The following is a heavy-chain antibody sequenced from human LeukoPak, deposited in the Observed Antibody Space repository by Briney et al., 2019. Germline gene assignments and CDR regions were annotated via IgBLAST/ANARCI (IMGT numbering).Heavy chain of an antibody. V-gene: IGHV4-30-4*08. Sequence: PSEILSLTCTVSGGSISSGNYYWSWIRQPPGKGLEWIGYIYYSGITYYNPSLKSRLTISVDTSKNQFSLKLNSVTAADTAVYYCVRVVIVELGYFDYWGQGTLVTVSS. CDR3: VRVVIVELGYFDY. CDR1: GGSISSGNYY. CDR2: IYYSGIT. J-gene: IGHJ4*02. D-gene: IGHD1-7*01.